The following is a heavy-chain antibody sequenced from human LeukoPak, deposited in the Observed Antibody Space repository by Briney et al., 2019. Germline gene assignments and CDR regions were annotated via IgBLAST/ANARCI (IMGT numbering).Heavy chain of an antibody. V-gene: IGHV1-46*01. D-gene: IGHD5-12*01. CDR3: ARDVGRGYSGYFFDY. J-gene: IGHJ4*02. CDR2: INPSGGSI. CDR1: GYTFTSYY. Sequence: SLKVSCKASGYTFTSYYIHWVRQAPGQGLEWVGIINPSGGSISYAQNFQGRVTMTRDTSASTAYMELSSLRSEDTAVYYCARDVGRGYSGYFFDYWGQGTLVTVSS.